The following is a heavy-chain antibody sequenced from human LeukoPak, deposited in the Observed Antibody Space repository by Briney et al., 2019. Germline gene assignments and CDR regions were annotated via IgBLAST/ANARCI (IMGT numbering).Heavy chain of an antibody. CDR1: GGSISGYY. D-gene: IGHD3-10*01. Sequence: SETLSLTCTVSGGSISGYYWSWIRQPPGKGLEWIGYIYYSGSTNYNPSLKSRVTISVDTSKNQFSLKLTSVTAADTAVYYCARGRRRITMVRGSEYYFDYWGQGTLVTVSS. CDR3: ARGRRRITMVRGSEYYFDY. V-gene: IGHV4-59*01. CDR2: IYYSGST. J-gene: IGHJ4*02.